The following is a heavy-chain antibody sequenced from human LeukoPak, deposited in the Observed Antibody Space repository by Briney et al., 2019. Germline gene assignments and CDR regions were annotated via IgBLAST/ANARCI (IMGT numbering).Heavy chain of an antibody. D-gene: IGHD4-17*01. V-gene: IGHV3-21*01. J-gene: IGHJ4*02. CDR2: ISSSSSYI. Sequence: PGGSLRLSCAASGFTFSSYSMNWVRQAPGKGLEWVSSISSSSSYIYYADSVKGRFTISRDNAKNSLYLQMNSLRAEDTAVYYCARSPPNYGDFGDYWGQGTLVTVSS. CDR1: GFTFSSYS. CDR3: ARSPPNYGDFGDY.